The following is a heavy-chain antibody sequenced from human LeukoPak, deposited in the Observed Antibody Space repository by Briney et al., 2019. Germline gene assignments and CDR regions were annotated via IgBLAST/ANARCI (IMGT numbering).Heavy chain of an antibody. V-gene: IGHV4-39*01. D-gene: IGHD6-13*01. Sequence: PSETLSLTCTVSGGSISSSSYYWGWIRQPPGKGLEWIGSIYYSGSTYYNPSLKSRVTISVNTSKNQFSLKLSSVTAADTAVYYCARHLLAAAGKKIVLNWFDPWGQGTLVTVSS. CDR3: ARHLLAAAGKKIVLNWFDP. CDR2: IYYSGST. CDR1: GGSISSSSYY. J-gene: IGHJ5*02.